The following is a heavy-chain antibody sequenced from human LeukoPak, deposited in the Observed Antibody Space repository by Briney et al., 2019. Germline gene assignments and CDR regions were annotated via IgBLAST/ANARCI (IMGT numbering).Heavy chain of an antibody. D-gene: IGHD1-1*01. CDR2: IIPIFGTA. V-gene: IGHV1-69*06. CDR3: ARGRSSNWNGDAFDI. CDR1: GGTFSSYA. Sequence: ASVTVSCKASGGTFSSYAISWVRQAPGQGLEWMGGIIPIFGTANYAQKFQGRVTITADKSTSTAYMELSSLRSEDTAVYYCARGRSSNWNGDAFDIWGQGTMVTVSS. J-gene: IGHJ3*02.